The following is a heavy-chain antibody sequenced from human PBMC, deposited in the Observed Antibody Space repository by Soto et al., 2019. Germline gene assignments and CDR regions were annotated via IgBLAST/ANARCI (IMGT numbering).Heavy chain of an antibody. J-gene: IGHJ6*02. V-gene: IGHV1-2*04. CDR2: INPNSGGT. CDR3: ARVGVTYYYGSGSSPYGMDV. CDR1: GYTFIGYY. D-gene: IGHD3-10*01. Sequence: GASVKVSCKASGYTFIGYYMHWVRQAPGQGLEWMGWINPNSGGTNYAQKFQGWVTMTRDTSISTAYMELSRLRSDDTAVYYCARVGVTYYYGSGSSPYGMDVWGQGTTVTVSS.